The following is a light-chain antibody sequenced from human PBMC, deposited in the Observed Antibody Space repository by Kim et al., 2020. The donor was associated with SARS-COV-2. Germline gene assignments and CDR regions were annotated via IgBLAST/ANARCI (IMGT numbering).Light chain of an antibody. CDR1: GGSIATGY. CDR3: QSYDGTGWV. Sequence: GVTLTISCTRTGGSIATGYVHWYQQRPGRSPTTVIYEDDQRPSGVPDRFSASVDSSSNAASLIISGLETEDEADYYCQSYDGTGWVFGGGTQLTVL. V-gene: IGLV6-57*01. CDR2: EDD. J-gene: IGLJ3*02.